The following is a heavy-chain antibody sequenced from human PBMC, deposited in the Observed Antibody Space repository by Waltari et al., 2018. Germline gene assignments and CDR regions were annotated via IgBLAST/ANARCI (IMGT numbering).Heavy chain of an antibody. V-gene: IGHV4-30-4*08. J-gene: IGHJ3*02. CDR2: ISYSGTT. CDR3: ARVDTIFGVVPHADAFDI. CDR1: GASINSGDYY. Sequence: QVHLQESGPGLAKPSQTLSLTCSVSGASINSGDYYWSWIRQPPGKGLEWIGYISYSGTTYYTPSLKSRVSISLDTAKNDFSLEVRSVTAADTAMYYCARVDTIFGVVPHADAFDIWDQGTMVTVAS. D-gene: IGHD3-3*01.